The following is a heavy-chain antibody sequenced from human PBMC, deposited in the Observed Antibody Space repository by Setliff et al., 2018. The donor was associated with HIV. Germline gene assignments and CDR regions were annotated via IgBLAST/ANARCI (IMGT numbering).Heavy chain of an antibody. D-gene: IGHD3-3*01. Sequence: GGSLRLSCAASGFTFSSYAMSWVRQAPGKGLEWVSAITGSAGSTYYADSVKGRFTISRDNSKNTLYLQMNSLRAEDTAVYYCAKDSRSDYNFWSTYRSNHFDYWGQGALVTVSS. CDR3: AKDSRSDYNFWSTYRSNHFDY. J-gene: IGHJ4*02. CDR1: GFTFSSYA. V-gene: IGHV3-23*01. CDR2: ITGSAGST.